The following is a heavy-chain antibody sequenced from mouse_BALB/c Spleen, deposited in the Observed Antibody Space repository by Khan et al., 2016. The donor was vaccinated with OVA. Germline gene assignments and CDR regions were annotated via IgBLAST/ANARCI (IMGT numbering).Heavy chain of an antibody. V-gene: IGHV1S81*02. D-gene: IGHD3-1*01. J-gene: IGHJ3*01. Sequence: QVQLQQSGAELVKPGASVKLSCKASGYAFTSYQMYWVKQRPGQGLEWIGEITPSNGNTNFNEKFKTKATLTGDTSSSPAYMQLTSLTSEDSAVYYGTRGGYWGYAYWGQGTLVTVSA. CDR2: ITPSNGNT. CDR3: TRGGYWGYAY. CDR1: GYAFTSYQ.